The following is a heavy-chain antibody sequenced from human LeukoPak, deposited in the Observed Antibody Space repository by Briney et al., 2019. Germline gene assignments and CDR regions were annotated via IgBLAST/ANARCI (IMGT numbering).Heavy chain of an antibody. J-gene: IGHJ4*02. D-gene: IGHD3-10*01. Sequence: ASVKVSCTASGYTFTSYGISWVRQAPGQGLEWMGWITAYNDNTTYAQKLQGRVNMPTDTSTSTAYMEMRSLRSDDTAVYYCARALLWFGEPSHIDYWGQGTLVTAYS. CDR3: ARALLWFGEPSHIDY. V-gene: IGHV1-18*01. CDR2: ITAYNDNT. CDR1: GYTFTSYG.